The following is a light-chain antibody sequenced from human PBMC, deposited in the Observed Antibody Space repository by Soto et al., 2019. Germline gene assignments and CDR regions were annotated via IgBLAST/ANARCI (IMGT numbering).Light chain of an antibody. CDR1: SSDVGGYKY. J-gene: IGLJ2*01. Sequence: QSALTQPASVSGSPGQSITISCTGTSSDVGGYKYVSWYQQHPGKAPKLMIYDVTNRPSGVSNRFSGSKSGNTASLTISGLQAEEGADYYCSSYTSSSTLAFGGGTKLTVL. V-gene: IGLV2-14*01. CDR3: SSYTSSSTLA. CDR2: DVT.